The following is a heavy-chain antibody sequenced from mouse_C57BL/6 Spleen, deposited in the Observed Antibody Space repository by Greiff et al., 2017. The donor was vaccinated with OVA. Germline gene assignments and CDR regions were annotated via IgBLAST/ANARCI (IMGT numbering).Heavy chain of an antibody. CDR3: ARFTTVVGYFDG. Sequence: QVQLKQSGAELVRPGTSVKVSCKASGYAFTNYLIEWVKQRPGQGLEWIGVINPGSGGTNYNDKFKGKATLTADKSSSTAYMQLSSLTSEDSAVYFCARFTTVVGYFDGWGTGTTVTVAS. V-gene: IGHV1-54*01. CDR2: INPGSGGT. D-gene: IGHD1-1*01. CDR1: GYAFTNYL. J-gene: IGHJ1*03.